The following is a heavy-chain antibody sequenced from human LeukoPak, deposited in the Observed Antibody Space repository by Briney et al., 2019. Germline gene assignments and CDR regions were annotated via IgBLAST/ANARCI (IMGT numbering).Heavy chain of an antibody. CDR2: ITTYNGNT. CDR1: GYTFTSYV. D-gene: IGHD3-10*01. Sequence: ASVKVSCKASGYTFTSYVLTWVRQAPRQGLEWMGWITTYNGNTNYAQKLQGRVTMTTDTSTSTAYMELRSLRSDDTAVYYCAKSTNLYGSGSLNWFDPWGQGTLVTVSS. J-gene: IGHJ5*02. CDR3: AKSTNLYGSGSLNWFDP. V-gene: IGHV1-18*01.